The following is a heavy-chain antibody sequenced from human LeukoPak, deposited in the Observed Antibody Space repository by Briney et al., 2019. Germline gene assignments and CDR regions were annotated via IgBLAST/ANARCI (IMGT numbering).Heavy chain of an antibody. D-gene: IGHD1-26*01. V-gene: IGHV3-7*01. CDR3: ARGIVGGDDDFDI. J-gene: IGHJ3*02. CDR2: IKQDGSEK. Sequence: PGGSLRLSCAASGFTFSSYWMSWVRQAPGKGLEWVANIKQDGSEKYYVDSVKGRFTISRDNAKNSLYLQMNSLRAEDTAVYDCARGIVGGDDDFDIWGQGTMVTVSS. CDR1: GFTFSSYW.